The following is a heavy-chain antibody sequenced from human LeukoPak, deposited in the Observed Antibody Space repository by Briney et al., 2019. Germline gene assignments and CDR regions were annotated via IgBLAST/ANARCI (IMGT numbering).Heavy chain of an antibody. CDR2: IKPDGDT. V-gene: IGHV3-7*01. D-gene: IGHD1-1*01. Sequence: PGGSLRLSCAASGFTFTSYWMNWVRQAPGKGLEWVANIKPDGDTYYVDSAKGRFTISRDNAKNSLYLQMNSLRAEDTAVYYCAREDGTFDYWGQGALVPVSS. CDR3: AREDGTFDY. J-gene: IGHJ4*02. CDR1: GFTFTSYW.